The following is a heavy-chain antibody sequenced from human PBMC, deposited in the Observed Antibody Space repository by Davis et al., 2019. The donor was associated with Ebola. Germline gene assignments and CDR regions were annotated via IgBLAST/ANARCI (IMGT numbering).Heavy chain of an antibody. CDR3: ARDLKGPIDY. V-gene: IGHV4-30-4*01. J-gene: IGHJ4*02. CDR2: IYYSGST. Sequence: SWIRQPPGKGLEWIGYIYYSGSTYYNPSLKSRVTISVDTSKNQFSLKLSSVTAADTAVYYCARDLKGPIDYWGQGTLVTVSS.